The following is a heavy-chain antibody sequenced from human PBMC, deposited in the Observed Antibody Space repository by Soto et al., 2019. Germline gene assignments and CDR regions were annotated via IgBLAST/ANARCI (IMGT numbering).Heavy chain of an antibody. J-gene: IGHJ2*01. D-gene: IGHD3-22*01. CDR1: GGSISSGGYS. CDR3: ARAKADSSGYPIYWYFDL. Sequence: QLQLQESGSGLVKPSQTLSLTCAVSGGSISSGGYSWSWIRQPPGKGLEWIGYIYHSGSTYYNPSLKSRVTISVDRSKNQFSLKLSSVTAADTAVYYCARAKADSSGYPIYWYFDLWGRGTLVTVSS. V-gene: IGHV4-30-2*01. CDR2: IYHSGST.